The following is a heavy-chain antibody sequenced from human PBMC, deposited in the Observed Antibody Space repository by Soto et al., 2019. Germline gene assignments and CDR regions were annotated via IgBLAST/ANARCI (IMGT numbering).Heavy chain of an antibody. D-gene: IGHD2-15*01. CDR2: ISSNGGNT. Sequence: GESLKISCSASGFTFSSSAMHWVRQAPGKGLEYVSAISSNGGNTYYADSVKGRFTISRDNSKNTLYLQMSSLRAEDTAVYYCVKGRPVVVAAYFDYWGQGTLVTVSS. CDR1: GFTFSSSA. V-gene: IGHV3-64D*06. J-gene: IGHJ4*02. CDR3: VKGRPVVVAAYFDY.